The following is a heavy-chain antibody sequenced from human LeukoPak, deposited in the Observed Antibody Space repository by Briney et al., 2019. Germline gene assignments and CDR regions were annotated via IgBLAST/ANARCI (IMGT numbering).Heavy chain of an antibody. J-gene: IGHJ6*03. CDR1: GGSISSGSYY. Sequence: SETLSLTCTVSGGSISSGSYYWSWIRQPAGKGLEWIGRIYTSGSTNYNPSLKSRVTMSVDTSKNQFSLKLSSVTAADTAVYYCARDSLSMVRGEYYYYYYYMDVWGKGTTVTISS. CDR3: ARDSLSMVRGEYYYYYYYMDV. V-gene: IGHV4-61*02. CDR2: IYTSGST. D-gene: IGHD3-10*01.